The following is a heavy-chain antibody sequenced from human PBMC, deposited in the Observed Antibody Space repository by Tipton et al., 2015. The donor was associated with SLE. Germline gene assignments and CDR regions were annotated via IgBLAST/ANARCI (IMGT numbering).Heavy chain of an antibody. Sequence: GSLRLSCAASGFNFSGYWMSWVRQAPGKGLEWVSAISGSGGSTYYADSVKGRFTISRDNSKNTLYLQMNSLRAEDTAVYYCAKGGYTWDYFDYWGQGTLVTVSS. CDR3: AKGGYTWDYFDY. J-gene: IGHJ4*02. CDR2: ISGSGGST. D-gene: IGHD1-20*01. V-gene: IGHV3-23*01. CDR1: GFNFSGYW.